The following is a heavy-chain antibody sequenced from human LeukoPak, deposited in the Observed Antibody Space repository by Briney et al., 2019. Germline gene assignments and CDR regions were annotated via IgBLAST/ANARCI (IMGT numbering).Heavy chain of an antibody. CDR2: IYTSGST. D-gene: IGHD3-3*01. CDR3: ARDPDTIFGVVHISAGAFDI. CDR1: GGSVSSGGYY. V-gene: IGHV4-61*02. Sequence: SQTLSLTCTVSGGSVSSGGYYWSWIRQPAGKGLEWIGRIYTSGSTNYNPSLKSRVTMSVDTSKNQFSLKLSSVTAADTAVYYCARDPDTIFGVVHISAGAFDIWGQGTMVTVSS. J-gene: IGHJ3*02.